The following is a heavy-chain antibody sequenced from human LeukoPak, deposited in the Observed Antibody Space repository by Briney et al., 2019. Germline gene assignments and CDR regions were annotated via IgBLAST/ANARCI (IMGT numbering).Heavy chain of an antibody. CDR2: TNPNSGGT. J-gene: IGHJ4*02. CDR3: ARGYSSSWSQTHFDY. D-gene: IGHD6-13*01. V-gene: IGHV1-2*02. CDR1: GYTFTGNY. Sequence: PSVKLYCKVSGYTFTGNYMHWERRAPGQGLEWLGWTNPNSGGTNYAQKFPGRVTMPSDTSNSTVYMELSSLRSEDTAVYYCARGYSSSWSQTHFDYWGQGTLVTVSS.